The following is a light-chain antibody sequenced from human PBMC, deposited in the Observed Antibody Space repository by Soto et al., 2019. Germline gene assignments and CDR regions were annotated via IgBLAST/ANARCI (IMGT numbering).Light chain of an antibody. V-gene: IGKV3-20*01. Sequence: EIVLTQSPGTLSLSPGERATLSCRASQSVSSSYLAWYQQKPGQAPKLLIYGASSRATGIPDRFSGSGSGTDFTLTISRLEPEDVAVYYYQPYDSSHTFGQGTKLEIK. CDR1: QSVSSSY. CDR2: GAS. J-gene: IGKJ2*01. CDR3: QPYDSSHT.